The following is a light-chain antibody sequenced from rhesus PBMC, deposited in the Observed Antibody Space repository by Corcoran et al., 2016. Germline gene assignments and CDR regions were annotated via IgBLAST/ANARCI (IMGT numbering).Light chain of an antibody. V-gene: IGKV1-25*01. CDR1: QGLCNN. CDR2: KAS. J-gene: IGKJ2*01. Sequence: DIQMNQSPSSLTAAVGDRVTSTCRASQGLCNNSAWYQQKPGKGPKLMLYKASTLQSGIPSRFSGTGSGPHFTLPISSLQPENFASYYFHHVYGVLMYSFGQGTKVEVK. CDR3: HHVYGVLMYS.